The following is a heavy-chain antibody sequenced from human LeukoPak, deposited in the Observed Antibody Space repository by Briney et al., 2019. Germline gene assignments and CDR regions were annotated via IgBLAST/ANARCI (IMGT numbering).Heavy chain of an antibody. V-gene: IGHV1-69*05. CDR3: ARGDVDSSSPTTLDY. Sequence: ASVKVSCKASGGTFSSYAISWVRQAPGQGLEWMGGIIPIFGTANYAQKFQGRVTITTDESTSTAYMELSSLRSEDTAVYYCARGDVDSSSPTTLDYWGQGTLVTVSS. CDR2: IIPIFGTA. J-gene: IGHJ4*02. D-gene: IGHD6-6*01. CDR1: GGTFSSYA.